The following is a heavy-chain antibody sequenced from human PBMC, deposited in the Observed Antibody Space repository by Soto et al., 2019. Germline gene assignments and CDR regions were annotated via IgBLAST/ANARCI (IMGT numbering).Heavy chain of an antibody. D-gene: IGHD3-22*01. CDR3: ARPSTYYYDSSGSPTVDYFDY. CDR2: ISSSGSTI. Sequence: GGSLRLSCAASGFTFSSYSMNWVRQAPGKGLEWVSYISSSGSTIYYADSVKGRFTISRDNAKNSLYLQMNSLRAEDTAVYYCARPSTYYYDSSGSPTVDYFDYWGQGTLVTVSS. J-gene: IGHJ4*02. CDR1: GFTFSSYS. V-gene: IGHV3-48*04.